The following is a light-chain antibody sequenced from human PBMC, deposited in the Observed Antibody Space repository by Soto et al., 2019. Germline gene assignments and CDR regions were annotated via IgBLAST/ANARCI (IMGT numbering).Light chain of an antibody. CDR2: AAS. CDR3: QEYSIVPL. J-gene: IGKJ3*01. CDR1: QGVSNY. Sequence: DIQMTQSPSSLSASVGDRVTISCRASQGVSNYIAWYQQKPGQAPKLLVFAASTLQSGVPSRFSGSGAGTDLTLISISLQPEDVSTYSCQEYSIVPLFGPGTKVDIK. V-gene: IGKV1-27*01.